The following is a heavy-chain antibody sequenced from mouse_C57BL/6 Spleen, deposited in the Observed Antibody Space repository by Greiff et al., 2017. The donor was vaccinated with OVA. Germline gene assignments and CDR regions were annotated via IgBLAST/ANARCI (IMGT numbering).Heavy chain of an antibody. CDR3: ASFYYGSSYFAY. CDR1: GFNIKDYY. J-gene: IGHJ3*01. Sequence: EVNVVESGAELVKPGASVKLSCTASGFNIKDYYMHWVKQRTEQGLEWIGRIDPEDGETKYAPKFQGKATITADTSSNTAYLQLSSLTSEDTAVYYCASFYYGSSYFAYWGQGTLVTVSA. D-gene: IGHD1-1*01. CDR2: IDPEDGET. V-gene: IGHV14-2*01.